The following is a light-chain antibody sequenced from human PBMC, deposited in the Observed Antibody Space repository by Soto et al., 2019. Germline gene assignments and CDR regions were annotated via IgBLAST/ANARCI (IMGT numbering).Light chain of an antibody. V-gene: IGLV2-11*01. CDR1: SSDFGSYKF. J-gene: IGLJ3*02. CDR3: CSYGGYFWV. CDR2: DVT. Sequence: QSALTQPASVSGSPGQSVTISCTGTSSDFGSYKFVSWFQHHPGKVPKLMIYDVTKRPSGVPDRFSASKSGNTASLTISGLQAEDEADYYCCSYGGYFWVFGGGTKLTVL.